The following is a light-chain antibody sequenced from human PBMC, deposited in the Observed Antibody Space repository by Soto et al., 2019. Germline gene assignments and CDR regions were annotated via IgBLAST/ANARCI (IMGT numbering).Light chain of an antibody. CDR2: GAS. CDR3: QQYATSSPT. V-gene: IGKV1-5*01. Sequence: DIQMTQSPSTLSASVGDRVTFTCRASQSISRRLAWYQQRPREAPKLLLYGASSLESGVPSRFSGSGSGTEFTLTISSLQPSDFATYFCQQYATSSPTLGQGTKLEI. J-gene: IGKJ2*01. CDR1: QSISRR.